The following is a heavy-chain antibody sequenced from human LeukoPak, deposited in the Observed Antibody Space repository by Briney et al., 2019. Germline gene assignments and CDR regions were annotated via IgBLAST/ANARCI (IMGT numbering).Heavy chain of an antibody. CDR2: ISYDGSNK. V-gene: IGHV3-30*18. CDR1: GFTFSSYG. Sequence: GRSLRLSCAASGFTFSSYGMHWVRQAPGKGLEWVAVISYDGSNKYYADSVKGRFTISRDNSKNTLYLQMNSLRAEDTAVYYCAKLYSSSSPFDYWGRGTLVTVSS. CDR3: AKLYSSSSPFDY. D-gene: IGHD6-13*01. J-gene: IGHJ4*02.